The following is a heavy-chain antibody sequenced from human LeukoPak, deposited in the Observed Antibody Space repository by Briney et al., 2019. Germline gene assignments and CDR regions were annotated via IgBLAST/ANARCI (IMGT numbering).Heavy chain of an antibody. D-gene: IGHD5-12*01. J-gene: IGHJ4*02. CDR3: TRHPGRRYDWYYFDY. V-gene: IGHV4-61*01. CDR2: IYYSGST. Sequence: PSETLSLTCTVSSGSVSSGSYYWRWIRQPPGKGLEWNGIIYYSGSTYYNPSLKSRVTISIDKSNNQFSLKLSSVTAADTAVYYCTRHPGRRYDWYYFDYWGQGTLVTVST. CDR1: SGSVSSGSYY.